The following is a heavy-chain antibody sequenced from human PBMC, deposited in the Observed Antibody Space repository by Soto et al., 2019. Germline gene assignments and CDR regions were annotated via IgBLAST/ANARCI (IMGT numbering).Heavy chain of an antibody. Sequence: WASVKVSCKASGGTFSMYGISWVRQAPGQGLEWLGGIIPISGTPNYAQKFQGRVTITADESTNTGYMELSSLRSEDTAVYYCARAAYTSMATQWFGPYRQRPLFP. CDR3: ARAAYTSMATQWFGP. CDR2: IIPISGTP. CDR1: GGTFSMYG. J-gene: IGHJ5*02. V-gene: IGHV1-69*13. D-gene: IGHD3-16*01.